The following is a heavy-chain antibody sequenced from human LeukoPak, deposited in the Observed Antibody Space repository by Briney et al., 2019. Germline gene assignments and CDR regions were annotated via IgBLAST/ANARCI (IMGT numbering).Heavy chain of an antibody. Sequence: ASVKVSCTASGGTFSSYAISWVRQAPGQGLEWMGGIIPIFGTANYAQKFQGRVTITADESTSTAYMELSSLRSEDTAVYYCARDVALWFGELRLDIWGQGTMVTVSS. V-gene: IGHV1-69*01. CDR1: GGTFSSYA. D-gene: IGHD3-10*01. J-gene: IGHJ3*02. CDR2: IIPIFGTA. CDR3: ARDVALWFGELRLDI.